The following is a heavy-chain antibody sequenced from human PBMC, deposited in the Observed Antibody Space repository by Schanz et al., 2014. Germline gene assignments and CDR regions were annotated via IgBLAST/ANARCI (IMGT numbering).Heavy chain of an antibody. Sequence: QVQLVQSGTQVKKPGASVKVSCKASGYTLSAYSLHWVRQAPGQGLEWMGIVNPSVRGTHFAREFQGRVTVTSDTSTSTVYMELSGLRSEDMAVYYCAGAFDSSGYYFDYWGQGTLVTVSS. CDR3: AGAFDSSGYYFDY. V-gene: IGHV1-46*03. D-gene: IGHD3-22*01. J-gene: IGHJ4*02. CDR2: VNPSVRGT. CDR1: GYTLSAYS.